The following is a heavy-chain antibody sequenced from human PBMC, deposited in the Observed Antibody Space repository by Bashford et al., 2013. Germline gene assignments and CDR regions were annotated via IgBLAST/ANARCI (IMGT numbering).Heavy chain of an antibody. V-gene: IGHV1-18*04. CDR1: GYTFTSYG. CDR3: AAYDPQTATYSSSPSLDY. J-gene: IGHJ4*02. D-gene: IGHD6-6*01. CDR2: ISAYNGNT. Sequence: ASVKVSCKASGYTFTSYGISWVRQAPGQGLEWMGWISAYNGNTNYAQKLQGRVTMTTDTSTSTAYMELRSLRSDDTAVYYCAAYDPQTATYSSSPSLDYWGQGTLVTVSS.